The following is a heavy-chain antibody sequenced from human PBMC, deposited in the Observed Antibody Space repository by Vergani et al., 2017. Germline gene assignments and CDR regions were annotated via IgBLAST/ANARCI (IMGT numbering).Heavy chain of an antibody. Sequence: EVQLEESGGGVVLPGRSLRLSCVASGFTSAGYAMHWVRQAPGKGLEWVSGISWNSNSIGYADSVKGRFTISRDNAKNSLYLQMNSLRAEDTALYYCAKDLGTSSGGSWFDPWGQGTLVTVSS. CDR3: AKDLGTSSGGSWFDP. J-gene: IGHJ5*02. CDR2: ISWNSNSI. D-gene: IGHD6-6*01. V-gene: IGHV3-9*02. CDR1: GFTSAGYA.